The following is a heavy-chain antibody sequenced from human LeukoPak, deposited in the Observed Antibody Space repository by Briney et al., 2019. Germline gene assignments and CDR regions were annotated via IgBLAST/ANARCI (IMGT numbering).Heavy chain of an antibody. CDR1: GGTFSSYA. D-gene: IGHD2-2*01. CDR2: IIPIFGTA. Sequence: ASVKVSCKASGGTFSSYAISWVRQAPGQGLEWMGGIIPIFGTANYAQKFQGRVTITADESTSTAYMELSSLRSEDTAVYYFASIVVVPAENYYMDVWGKGTTVTVSS. V-gene: IGHV1-69*13. J-gene: IGHJ6*03. CDR3: ASIVVVPAENYYMDV.